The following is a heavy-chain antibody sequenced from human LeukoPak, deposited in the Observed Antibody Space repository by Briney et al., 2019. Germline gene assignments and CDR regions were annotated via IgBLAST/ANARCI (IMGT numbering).Heavy chain of an antibody. D-gene: IGHD3-22*01. CDR2: IKSDGRT. CDR3: ARAPSEIGGYYPEYFRH. V-gene: IGHV3-74*01. CDR1: GFTLSSYW. J-gene: IGHJ1*01. Sequence: PGGSLRLSCAASGFTLSSYWMHCVRQAPGKGLWWGSRIKSDGRTNYSDSVKGRFTISRDNAKNTVSLQMNSLRAEDTGVYYCARAPSEIGGYYPEYFRHWGQGTLVIVSS.